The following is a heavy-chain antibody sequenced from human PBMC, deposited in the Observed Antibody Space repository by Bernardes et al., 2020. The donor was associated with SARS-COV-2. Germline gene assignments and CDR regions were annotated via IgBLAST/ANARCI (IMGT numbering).Heavy chain of an antibody. CDR2: IKQDGSEK. Sequence: GGSLRLSCATSGFTFNFYWMNWVRQAPGKGLEWVAIIKQDGSEKYYVDSVKGRFTISRDNAKNSLYLQMNSLRAEDTAVYYCARDQEVAAHSYYYYGMDVWGQGTTVTVSS. CDR3: ARDQEVAAHSYYYYGMDV. D-gene: IGHD6-19*01. CDR1: GFTFNFYW. J-gene: IGHJ6*02. V-gene: IGHV3-7*01.